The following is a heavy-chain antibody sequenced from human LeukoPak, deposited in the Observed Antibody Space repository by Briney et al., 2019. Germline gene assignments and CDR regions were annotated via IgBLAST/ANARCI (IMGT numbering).Heavy chain of an antibody. CDR3: ARSGSYDDYYYYYYMDV. V-gene: IGHV1-69*01. CDR1: GGTFSSYA. CDR2: IIPIFGTA. J-gene: IGHJ6*03. Sequence: GSSVKVSCKASGGTFSSYAISWVRQAPGQGLEWMGGIIPIFGTANYAQKFQGRVTITADESTSTAYMELSSLRSEDTAVYYCARSGSYDDYYYYYYMDVWGKGTTVTVSS. D-gene: IGHD3-3*01.